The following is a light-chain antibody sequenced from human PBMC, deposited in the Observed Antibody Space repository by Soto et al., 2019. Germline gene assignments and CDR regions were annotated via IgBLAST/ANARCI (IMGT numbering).Light chain of an antibody. CDR2: TNN. V-gene: IGLV1-44*01. CDR1: SSNIGSNT. Sequence: QPVLTQPPSASGTPGQRVTISCSGSSSNIGSNTVNWYQQLPGTAPKVLIYTNNQRPSGVPDRFSGSKSGTSASLAISGLQSEDEADYYCATWDDSLNGRLFGGGTKLTVL. J-gene: IGLJ2*01. CDR3: ATWDDSLNGRL.